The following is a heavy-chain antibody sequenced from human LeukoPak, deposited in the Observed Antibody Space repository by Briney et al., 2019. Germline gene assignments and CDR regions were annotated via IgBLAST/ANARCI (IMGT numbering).Heavy chain of an antibody. CDR2: ISGSGGST. J-gene: IGHJ4*02. CDR3: AKDSVYFWSGYTLTLDY. V-gene: IGHV3-23*01. Sequence: GGSLRLSCAASGFTFSSYAMSWVRQAPGKGLEGVSAISGSGGSTYYADSVKGRFTISRDNSKNTLYLQMNSLRAEDTAVYYCAKDSVYFWSGYTLTLDYWGQGTLVTVSS. CDR1: GFTFSSYA. D-gene: IGHD3-3*01.